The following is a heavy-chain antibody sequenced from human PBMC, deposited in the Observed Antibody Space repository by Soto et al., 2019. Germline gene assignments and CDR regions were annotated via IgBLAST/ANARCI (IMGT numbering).Heavy chain of an antibody. CDR3: ALALIVVARYYYFDY. CDR1: GYTFTGYY. J-gene: IGHJ4*02. V-gene: IGHV1-2*02. Sequence: GASVKVSCKASGYTFTGYYMHWVRQAPGQGLEWMGWINPNSGGTNYAQKFQGRVTMTRDTSISTAYMELSRLRSDDTAVYYCALALIVVARYYYFDYWGQGTLVTVSS. CDR2: INPNSGGT. D-gene: IGHD3-22*01.